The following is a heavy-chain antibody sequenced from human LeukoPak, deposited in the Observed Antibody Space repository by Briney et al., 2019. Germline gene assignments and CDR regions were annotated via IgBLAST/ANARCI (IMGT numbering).Heavy chain of an antibody. J-gene: IGHJ3*01. CDR3: ARGGQGDGYSADEAFDF. CDR2: ISAYNGNT. Sequence: ASVKVSCKASGYTFTSYGISWVRQAPGQGLEWMGWISAYNGNTNYAQKLQGRVTMTTDTSTSTAYMELRSLRSDDTAVYYCARGGQGDGYSADEAFDFWGQGTMVTVSS. D-gene: IGHD5-24*01. V-gene: IGHV1-18*01. CDR1: GYTFTSYG.